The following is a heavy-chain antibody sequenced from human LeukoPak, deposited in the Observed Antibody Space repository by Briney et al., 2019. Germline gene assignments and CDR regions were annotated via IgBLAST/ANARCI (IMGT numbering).Heavy chain of an antibody. CDR3: AKDLPAAYFDY. J-gene: IGHJ4*02. CDR1: GFTFSNYG. Sequence: GGSLRLSCAASGFTFSNYGMHWVRQAPGKGLEWVAFVRSDGDIKYYADSVKGRFTISRDNSRTTLYLQMNSLGAEDTAVYHCAKDLPAAYFDYWGQGTLVTVPS. V-gene: IGHV3-30*02. CDR2: VRSDGDIK. D-gene: IGHD2-2*01.